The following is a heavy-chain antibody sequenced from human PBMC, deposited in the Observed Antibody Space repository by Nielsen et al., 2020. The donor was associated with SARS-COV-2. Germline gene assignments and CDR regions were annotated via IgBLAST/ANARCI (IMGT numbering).Heavy chain of an antibody. J-gene: IGHJ6*03. CDR3: ARARGAYGDYYYYYYTDV. V-gene: IGHV6-1*01. CDR1: GDSFSSSSAA. CDR2: TYYRSKWYS. Sequence: SQTLSLTCAISGDSFSSSSAAWNWIRQSPSRGLEWLGRTYYRSKWYSDYAVSVKSRITINPDTSKNQFSLHLNSVTPEDTAVYYCARARGAYGDYYYYYYTDVWGKGTTVTVSS. D-gene: IGHD4-17*01.